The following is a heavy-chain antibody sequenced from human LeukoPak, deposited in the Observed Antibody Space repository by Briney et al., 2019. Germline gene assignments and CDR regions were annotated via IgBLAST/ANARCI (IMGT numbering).Heavy chain of an antibody. Sequence: GGSLRLSCAASGFTFSSYAMNWVRQAPGKGLEWLSYISSDGSTIYYADSVKGRITISRDNARKSLYLQMNSLRAEDTAVYYCVPQKGYGGNPLDYWGEGTQVPVST. D-gene: IGHD4-23*01. CDR2: ISSDGSTI. CDR1: GFTFSSYA. CDR3: VPQKGYGGNPLDY. J-gene: IGHJ4*02. V-gene: IGHV3-48*01.